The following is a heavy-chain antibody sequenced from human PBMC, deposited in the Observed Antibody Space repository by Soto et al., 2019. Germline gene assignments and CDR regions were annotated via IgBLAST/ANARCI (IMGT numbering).Heavy chain of an antibody. V-gene: IGHV3-30*04. CDR1: GFTFSSYA. CDR3: ARDAEGIVLIVYTTSRSLDY. D-gene: IGHD2-8*01. CDR2: ISYDGKNK. Sequence: QVQLVESGGGVVQPGRSLRLSCAASGFTFSSYAMHWVRQAPGKGLEWVALISYDGKNKHYADSVKGRFTISRDNSKNTLYLQMNGLRNEDTAVYYCARDAEGIVLIVYTTSRSLDYWGQGTLVTVSS. J-gene: IGHJ4*02.